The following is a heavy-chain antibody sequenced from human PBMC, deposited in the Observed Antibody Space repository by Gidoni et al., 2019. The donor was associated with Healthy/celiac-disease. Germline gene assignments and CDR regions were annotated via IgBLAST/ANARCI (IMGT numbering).Heavy chain of an antibody. CDR3: ASCPLYYDFWSGYYPIVY. CDR1: GGSFSGYY. CDR2: INHSGST. V-gene: IGHV4-34*01. J-gene: IGHJ4*02. Sequence: QVQLQQWGAGLLKPAETLSLTCAVYGGSFSGYYWSWIREPPGKGLEWIGEINHSGSTNYNPSLKSRVTISVDTSKNQFSLKLSSVTAADTAVYYCASCPLYYDFWSGYYPIVYWGQGTLVTVSS. D-gene: IGHD3-3*01.